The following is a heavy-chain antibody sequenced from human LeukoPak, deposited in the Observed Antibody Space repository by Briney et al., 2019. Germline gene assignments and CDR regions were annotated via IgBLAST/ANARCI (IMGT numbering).Heavy chain of an antibody. V-gene: IGHV4-59*12. D-gene: IGHD1-14*01. CDR2: IYYSGST. Sequence: PSETLSLTCTVSGGSISSYYWSWIRQPPGKGLEWIGYIYYSGSTNYNPSLKSRVAISVDTSKNQFSLKLSSVTAADTAVYYCARETFETDYYYYYMDVWGKGTTVTISS. CDR3: ARETFETDYYYYYMDV. CDR1: GGSISSYY. J-gene: IGHJ6*03.